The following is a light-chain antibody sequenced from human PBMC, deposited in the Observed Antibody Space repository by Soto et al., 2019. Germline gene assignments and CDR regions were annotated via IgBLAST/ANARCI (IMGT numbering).Light chain of an antibody. CDR2: EVT. J-gene: IGLJ3*02. CDR1: SRDIGGHDL. CDR3: CSDAGYSTWV. V-gene: IGLV2-23*02. Sequence: QSALTQPASVTGSPGQSITISCTGTSRDIGGHDLVSWYKQYPGKVPKLIIYEVTKRPSGVSNRFSGSKSGNTASLTISGLQAEDEADYYCCSDAGYSTWVFGEGTQLTVL.